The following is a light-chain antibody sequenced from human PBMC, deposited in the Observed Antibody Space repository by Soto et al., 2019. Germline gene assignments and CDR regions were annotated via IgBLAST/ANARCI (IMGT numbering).Light chain of an antibody. J-gene: IGKJ5*01. V-gene: IGKV1-5*03. CDR1: QSVSSW. CDR3: QQYNSYSIT. CDR2: KAS. Sequence: DIQMTQSPCTLSASVGDRVTITCRASQSVSSWLAWYQQKPGKAPNLLIYKASSLESGVPSRFSGGGSGTEFTLTISSLQPDDFATYYCQQYNSYSITFGQGTRLEIK.